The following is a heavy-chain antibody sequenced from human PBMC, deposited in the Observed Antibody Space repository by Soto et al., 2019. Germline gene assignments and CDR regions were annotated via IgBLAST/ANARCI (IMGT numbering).Heavy chain of an antibody. Sequence: SETLSLTCTVSGGSISSGGYYWSWIRQHPGKGLEWIGYIYYSGSTYYNPSLKSRVTISVDTSKNQFSLKLSSVTAAATAVYYCARDGAAAGTIGGFDPWGQGTLVTVSS. V-gene: IGHV4-31*03. CDR1: GGSISSGGYY. CDR2: IYYSGST. J-gene: IGHJ5*02. CDR3: ARDGAAAGTIGGFDP. D-gene: IGHD6-13*01.